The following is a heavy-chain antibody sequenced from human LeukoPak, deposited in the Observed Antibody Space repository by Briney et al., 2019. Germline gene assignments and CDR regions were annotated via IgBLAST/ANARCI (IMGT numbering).Heavy chain of an antibody. Sequence: GESLKISCKGSGYSFTSYWIGWVRQMPGKGLEWMGIIYPGDSDTRYSPSFQGQVTISADKSISTAYLQWSSLKASDTAMYYCASLHSGYSSSWYGSFDYWGQGTLVTVSS. CDR3: ASLHSGYSSSWYGSFDY. CDR2: IYPGDSDT. CDR1: GYSFTSYW. J-gene: IGHJ4*02. D-gene: IGHD6-13*01. V-gene: IGHV5-51*01.